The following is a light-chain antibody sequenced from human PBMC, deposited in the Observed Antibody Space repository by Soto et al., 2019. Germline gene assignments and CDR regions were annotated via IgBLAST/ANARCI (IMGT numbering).Light chain of an antibody. V-gene: IGLV1-36*01. CDR2: YDD. J-gene: IGLJ3*02. CDR1: SSNIGKNA. CDR3: AAWDDSLNGWV. Sequence: QSVLTQPPSVSEAPRQRVTISCSGSSSNIGKNAVNWYQQLPGKAPKLLIYYDDLLPSGVSDRFSGSKSGTSASLAISGLQSEDEADYYCAAWDDSLNGWVFGGGTKVTVL.